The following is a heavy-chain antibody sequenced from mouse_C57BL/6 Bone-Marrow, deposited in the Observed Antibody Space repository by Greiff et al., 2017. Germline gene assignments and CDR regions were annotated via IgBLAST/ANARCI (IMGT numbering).Heavy chain of an antibody. V-gene: IGHV1-81*01. CDR2: IYPRSGNT. Sequence: VQLVESGAELARPGASVKLSCKASGYTFTSYGISWVKQRTGQGLEWIGEIYPRSGNTYYNEKFKGKATLTADKSSSTAYMELRSLTSEDSAVYFCARAYYYGSPAWFAYWGQGTLVTVSA. J-gene: IGHJ3*01. D-gene: IGHD1-1*01. CDR1: GYTFTSYG. CDR3: ARAYYYGSPAWFAY.